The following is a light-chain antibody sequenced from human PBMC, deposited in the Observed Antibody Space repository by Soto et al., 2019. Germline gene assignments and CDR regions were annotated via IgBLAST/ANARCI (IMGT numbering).Light chain of an antibody. V-gene: IGLV1-51*02. CDR3: GTWDSSLIAL. Sequence: QSALTQPPSVSAAPGQKVTISCSGNSSNIGSNDVSWYQQLPGKAPKLLIYENSQRPSGIPDRFSGSKSGTSATLGITGLQTGDEADYYCGTWDSSLIALFGTGNKVTVL. CDR1: SSNIGSND. J-gene: IGLJ1*01. CDR2: ENS.